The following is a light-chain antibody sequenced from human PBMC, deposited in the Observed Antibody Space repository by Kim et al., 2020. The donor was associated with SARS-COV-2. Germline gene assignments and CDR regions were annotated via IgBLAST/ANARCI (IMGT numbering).Light chain of an antibody. V-gene: IGKV1-5*03. Sequence: SASVGDRVTITCRASQSISSWLAWYQQKPGKAPKLLIYKASSLESGVPSRFSGSGSGTEFTLTISSLQPDEFATYYCQQYNSCRTFGQGTKVDIK. J-gene: IGKJ1*01. CDR1: QSISSW. CDR3: QQYNSCRT. CDR2: KAS.